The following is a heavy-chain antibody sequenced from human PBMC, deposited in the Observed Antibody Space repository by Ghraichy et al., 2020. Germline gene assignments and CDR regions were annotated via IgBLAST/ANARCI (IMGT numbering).Heavy chain of an antibody. V-gene: IGHV3-30*04. D-gene: IGHD3-10*01. Sequence: GESLNISCAASGFAFSRSAMHWVRQAPGKGLEWVAVISFDGSNKYYTDSVKGRFTISRDTSKTTLYLQMNSLRPEDTAFYFCARLGVWFGEEPLDIWGQGTMVTVSS. J-gene: IGHJ3*02. CDR2: ISFDGSNK. CDR3: ARLGVWFGEEPLDI. CDR1: GFAFSRSA.